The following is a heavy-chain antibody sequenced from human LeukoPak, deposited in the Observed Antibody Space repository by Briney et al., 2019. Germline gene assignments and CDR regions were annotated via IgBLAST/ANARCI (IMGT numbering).Heavy chain of an antibody. Sequence: ASVKVSCKASGYAFTSYGISWVRQAPGQGLEWMGWVSAYNGNTNYAQKVQGRVTMTTDTSTSTAYMELRSLRSDDTAVYYCARVPRRLGYCGSTSCWPFDYWGQGTLVTVSS. J-gene: IGHJ4*02. D-gene: IGHD2-2*01. V-gene: IGHV1-18*01. CDR2: VSAYNGNT. CDR3: ARVPRRLGYCGSTSCWPFDY. CDR1: GYAFTSYG.